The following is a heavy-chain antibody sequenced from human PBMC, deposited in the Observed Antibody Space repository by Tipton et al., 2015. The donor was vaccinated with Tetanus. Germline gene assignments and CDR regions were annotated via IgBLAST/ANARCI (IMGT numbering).Heavy chain of an antibody. D-gene: IGHD4-17*01. CDR2: ISAYNGNT. V-gene: IGHV1-18*04. CDR3: ARDRPIRGLRSLFDY. Sequence: QLVQSGAEVKKPGASVKVSCKASGYTFTSYGISWVRQAPGQGLEWMGWISAYNGNTNYAQKLQGRVTMTTDTSTSPAYMGLRSLRSDDTAVYYCARDRPIRGLRSLFDYWGQGTLVTVSS. CDR1: GYTFTSYG. J-gene: IGHJ4*02.